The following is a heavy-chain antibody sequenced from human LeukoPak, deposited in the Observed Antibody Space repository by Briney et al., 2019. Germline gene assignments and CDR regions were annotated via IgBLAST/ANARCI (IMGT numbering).Heavy chain of an antibody. CDR3: ATTTTIASWFDP. D-gene: IGHD2-21*01. CDR1: GGSISGYY. CDR2: IYTSGST. J-gene: IGHJ5*02. Sequence: SETLSLTCCASGGSISGYYWSWVRQPPGKGLEWIGYIYTSGSTNYNPSLKSRVTISVDTSKNQFSLKLSSVTAADTAVYYCATTTTIASWFDPWGQGTLVTVSS. V-gene: IGHV4-4*09.